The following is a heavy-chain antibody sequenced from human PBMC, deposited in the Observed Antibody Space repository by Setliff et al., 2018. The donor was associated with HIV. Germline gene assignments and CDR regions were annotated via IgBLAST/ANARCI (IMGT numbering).Heavy chain of an antibody. Sequence: GGSLRLSCAASGFTFNTYGMNWVRQAPGKGLVLVSRINTDGSSTSYADSVKGRFTISRDNAKNTLYLQMNSLRAEDTAVYYCARGVRGVVNGMDVWGQGTTVTVSS. CDR2: INTDGSST. D-gene: IGHD3-10*01. CDR1: GFTFNTYG. CDR3: ARGVRGVVNGMDV. V-gene: IGHV3-74*01. J-gene: IGHJ6*02.